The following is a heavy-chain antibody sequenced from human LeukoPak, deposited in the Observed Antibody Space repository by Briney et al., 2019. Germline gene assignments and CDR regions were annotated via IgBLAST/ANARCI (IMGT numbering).Heavy chain of an antibody. D-gene: IGHD2-15*01. J-gene: IGHJ6*03. CDR3: ARTMEGYCSGGSCYQYSYYMDV. CDR1: GGSISSYY. Sequence: SGTLSLTCTVSGGSISSYYWSWIRQPPGKGLEWIGYIYYSGSTNYNPSLKSRVTISVDTAKNQFSLTLTSVTAADTAVYYCARTMEGYCSGGSCYQYSYYMDVWGKGTTVTVSS. V-gene: IGHV4-59*01. CDR2: IYYSGST.